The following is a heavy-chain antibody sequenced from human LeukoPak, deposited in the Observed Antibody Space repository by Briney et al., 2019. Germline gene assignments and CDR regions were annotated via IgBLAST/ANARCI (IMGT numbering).Heavy chain of an antibody. D-gene: IGHD6-19*01. J-gene: IGHJ3*02. CDR2: IDPTDSYT. V-gene: IGHV5-10-1*04. CDR3: ARRIAVAGTAPDDAFDI. CDR1: GYSFTSYW. Sequence: GESLRISCTGFGYSFTSYWISWVRQMPGKGLEWMGRIDPTDSYTNYGPSFQGQVTISADKSISTAYLQWSSLKASDTAMYYCARRIAVAGTAPDDAFDIWGQGTMVTVSS.